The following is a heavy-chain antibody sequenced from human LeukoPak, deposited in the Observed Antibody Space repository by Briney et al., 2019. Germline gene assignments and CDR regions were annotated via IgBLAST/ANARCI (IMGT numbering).Heavy chain of an antibody. J-gene: IGHJ3*02. CDR1: GGSFSGYY. CDR2: INHSGST. D-gene: IGHD2-2*01. Sequence: SETLSLTCAVYGGSFSGYYWSWIRQPPGKGLEWIGEINHSGSTNSNPSLKSRVTISVDTSKNQFSLKLSSVTAADTAVYYCAGGYCSSTSCSNIWGQGTMVTVSS. V-gene: IGHV4-34*01. CDR3: AGGYCSSTSCSNI.